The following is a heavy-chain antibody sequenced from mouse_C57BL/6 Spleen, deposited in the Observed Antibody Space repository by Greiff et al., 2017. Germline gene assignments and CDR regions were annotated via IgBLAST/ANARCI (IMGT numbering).Heavy chain of an antibody. D-gene: IGHD1-1*01. CDR1: GYAFSSSW. CDR3: AREVTTVVAPLFDY. J-gene: IGHJ2*01. Sequence: QVQLQQSGPELVKPGASVKISCKASGYAFSSSWMNWVKQRPGKGLEWIGRIYPGDGDTNYNGKFKGKATLTADKSTSTAYMQLSSLTSEDSAVYFCAREVTTVVAPLFDYWGQGTTLTVSS. V-gene: IGHV1-82*01. CDR2: IYPGDGDT.